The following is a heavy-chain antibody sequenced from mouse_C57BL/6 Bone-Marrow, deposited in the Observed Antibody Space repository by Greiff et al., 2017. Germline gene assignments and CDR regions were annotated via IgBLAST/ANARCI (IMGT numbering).Heavy chain of an antibody. CDR2: INPSDSYT. D-gene: IGHD2-3*01. CDR3: AREGLLQAHTMDY. CDR1: GYTFTSYW. V-gene: IGHV1-50*01. Sequence: VQLQQPGAELVKPGASVKLSCKASGYTFTSYWMQWVKQRPGQGLEWIGEINPSDSYTNYNQKFKGEATLTVDTSSSTAYMQLSSLTSEDSAVYYCAREGLLQAHTMDYWGQGTSVTVSS. J-gene: IGHJ4*01.